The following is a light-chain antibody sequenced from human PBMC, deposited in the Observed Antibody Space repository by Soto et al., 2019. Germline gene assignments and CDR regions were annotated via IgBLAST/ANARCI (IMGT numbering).Light chain of an antibody. CDR1: QSLLHSNGYNY. CDR3: MQVVQPPWT. V-gene: IGKV2-28*01. CDR2: LGS. Sequence: DIVMTQSPLSLPVTPGEPASISCRSSQSLLHSNGYNYLDWYMQKPGQSPHLLIYLGSNRASGVPDRFSGSGSGTDFTLNVSRVEAEDVGVYYCMQVVQPPWTFGQGTKVEIK. J-gene: IGKJ1*01.